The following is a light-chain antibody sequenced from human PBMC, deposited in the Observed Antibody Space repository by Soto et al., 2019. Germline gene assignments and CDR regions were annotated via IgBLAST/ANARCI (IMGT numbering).Light chain of an antibody. V-gene: IGLV3-1*01. CDR3: QAWDSSTVV. Sequence: SYELTQPPSVSVSPGQTASITCSGDKLGDKYACWYQQKPGQSPVLVIYQDSKRPSGIPERFSGSKSGNTATLTISWTQDMDEADYYCQAWDSSTVVFGGGTKLTVL. CDR1: KLGDKY. J-gene: IGLJ2*01. CDR2: QDS.